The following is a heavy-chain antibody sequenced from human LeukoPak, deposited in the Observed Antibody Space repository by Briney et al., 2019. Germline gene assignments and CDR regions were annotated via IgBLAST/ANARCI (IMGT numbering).Heavy chain of an antibody. CDR1: GYTFKNYD. Sequence: GASVKLSCNASGYTFKNYDINWGRQPTGQGLGWMGWMNPNSGNTGFAQKFQERVSMTRDTSINTAYMELTSLRSGDTAVYYCARATPGGLQGYSFVYWGEGTVVTVYS. V-gene: IGHV1-8*02. CDR3: ARATPGGLQGYSFVY. CDR2: MNPNSGNT. D-gene: IGHD5-24*01. J-gene: IGHJ4*02.